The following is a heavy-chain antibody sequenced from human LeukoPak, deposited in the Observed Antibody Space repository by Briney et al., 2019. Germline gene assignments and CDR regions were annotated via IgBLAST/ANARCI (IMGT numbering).Heavy chain of an antibody. D-gene: IGHD3-3*01. Sequence: ASVKVSCKASGYTFTSYGINWVRQATGQGLEWMGWMNPNSGNTGYAQKFQGRVTMTRNTSISTAYMELSSLRSEDTAVYYCARGRTLRGITIFGVVTRNYYYYGMDVWGQGTTVTVSS. CDR3: ARGRTLRGITIFGVVTRNYYYYGMDV. CDR2: MNPNSGNT. V-gene: IGHV1-8*02. J-gene: IGHJ6*02. CDR1: GYTFTSYG.